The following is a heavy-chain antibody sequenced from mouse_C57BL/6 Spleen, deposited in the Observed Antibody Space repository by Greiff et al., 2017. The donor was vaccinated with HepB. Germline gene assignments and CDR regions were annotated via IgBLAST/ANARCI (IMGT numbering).Heavy chain of an antibody. CDR2: IYPGDGDT. CDR3: AREGSREGYFDV. J-gene: IGHJ1*03. CDR1: GYAFSSYW. V-gene: IGHV1-80*01. D-gene: IGHD1-1*01. Sequence: QVQLQQSGAELVKPGASVKISCKASGYAFSSYWMNWVKQRPGKGLEWIGQIYPGDGDTNYNGKFKGKATLTADKSSSTAYMQLSSLTSEDSAVYFCAREGSREGYFDVWGTGTTVTVSS.